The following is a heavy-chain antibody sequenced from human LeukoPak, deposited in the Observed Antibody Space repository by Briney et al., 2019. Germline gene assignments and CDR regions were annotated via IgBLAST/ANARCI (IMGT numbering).Heavy chain of an antibody. D-gene: IGHD4-17*01. CDR1: GGSISSGGYS. V-gene: IGHV4-30-2*01. Sequence: SETLSLTCVVSGGSISSGGYSWSWIRQPPGKGLEWIGYIYHSGSTYYNPSLKSRVTISVDRSKSQFSLKLNSVTAADTAVYYCARDGDHGGYFDYWGQGTLVTVSS. J-gene: IGHJ4*02. CDR2: IYHSGST. CDR3: ARDGDHGGYFDY.